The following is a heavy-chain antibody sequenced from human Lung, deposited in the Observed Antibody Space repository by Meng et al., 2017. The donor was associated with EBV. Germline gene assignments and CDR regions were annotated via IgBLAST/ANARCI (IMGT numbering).Heavy chain of an antibody. CDR1: GLSVSDAW. CDR2: IKRKVDGETT. Sequence: EGQQVVSCGGSVELGGSLTISCATHGLSVSDAWMTWARQGPGKGLEWVALIKRKVDGETTDYASLVKGRFTISRDDSQSTVYLQMNRLEIEDTGIYYCTTQGHSGYNPWYWGQGTLVTVSS. J-gene: IGHJ4*02. D-gene: IGHD1-14*01. V-gene: IGHV3-15*01. CDR3: TTQGHSGYNPWY.